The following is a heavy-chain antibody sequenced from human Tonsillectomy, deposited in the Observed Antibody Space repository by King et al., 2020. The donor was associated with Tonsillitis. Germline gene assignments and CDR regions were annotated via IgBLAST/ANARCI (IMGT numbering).Heavy chain of an antibody. CDR3: ARDVRYCTNGVCYDLHLHLYSMDV. D-gene: IGHD2-8*01. CDR1: GYTFTGYY. V-gene: IGHV1-2*02. CDR2: INPNSGGT. Sequence: QLVPSGAEVKKPGASVKVSCKASGYTFTGYYMHWVRQAPGQGLEWMGWINPNSGGTNYAQKFQGRVTMTRDTSISTAYMELSRLRSDDTSVYYCARDVRYCTNGVCYDLHLHLYSMDVWGQGTTVTVSS. J-gene: IGHJ6*02.